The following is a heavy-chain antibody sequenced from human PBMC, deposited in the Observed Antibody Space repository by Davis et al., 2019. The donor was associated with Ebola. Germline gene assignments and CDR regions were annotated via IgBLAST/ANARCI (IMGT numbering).Heavy chain of an antibody. V-gene: IGHV1-18*01. CDR2: ISAYNGNT. J-gene: IGHJ6*02. CDR1: GYTFTSYG. Sequence: ASVKVSCKASGYTFTSYGISWVRQAPGQGLEWMGWISAYNGNTNYAQKLQGRVTMTTDTSTSTAYMELRSLRSDDTAVYYCARDPKIGVAPQFCYYYYGMDVWGQGTTVTVSS. D-gene: IGHD3-3*01. CDR3: ARDPKIGVAPQFCYYYYGMDV.